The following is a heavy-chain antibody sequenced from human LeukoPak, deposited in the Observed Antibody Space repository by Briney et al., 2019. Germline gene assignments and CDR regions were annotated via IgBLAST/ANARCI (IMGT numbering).Heavy chain of an antibody. CDR1: GLTFDDYG. CDR3: ARSVSYYDILTGYERYYMDV. V-gene: IGHV3-20*04. J-gene: IGHJ6*03. D-gene: IGHD3-9*01. CDR2: INWNGGST. Sequence: GGSLRLSCAASGLTFDDYGMSWVRQAPGKGLEWVSGINWNGGSTGYADSMKGRFTISRDNAKNSLYLQMNSLRAEDTALYYCARSVSYYDILTGYERYYMDVWGKGTTVTVSS.